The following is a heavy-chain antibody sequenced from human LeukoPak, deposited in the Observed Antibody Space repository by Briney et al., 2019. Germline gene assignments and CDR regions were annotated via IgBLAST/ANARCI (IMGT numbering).Heavy chain of an antibody. CDR2: IYTSGST. CDR3: ARTPSGTGIWFGEFSPPYWYFDL. J-gene: IGHJ2*01. CDR1: GGSISSGSYY. Sequence: SETLSLTCTVSGGSISSGSYYWSWIRQPAGKGLEWIGRIYTSGSTNYNPSLKSRVTISVDTSKNQFSLKLSSVTAADTAVYYCARTPSGTGIWFGEFSPPYWYFDLWGRGTLVTVSS. D-gene: IGHD3-10*01. V-gene: IGHV4-61*02.